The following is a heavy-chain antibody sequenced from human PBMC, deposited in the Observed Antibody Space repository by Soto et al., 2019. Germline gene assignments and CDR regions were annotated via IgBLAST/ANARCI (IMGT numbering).Heavy chain of an antibody. D-gene: IGHD7-27*01. J-gene: IGHJ6*02. Sequence: GGSLRLSCAASGFTFSSYAMSWVRQAPGKGLEWVSAISGSGGSTYYADSVKGRFTISRDNSKNTLYLQMNSLRAEDTAVYYCAKKLGIDCYYYYGMDVWGQGTTVTVSS. V-gene: IGHV3-23*01. CDR1: GFTFSSYA. CDR3: AKKLGIDCYYYYGMDV. CDR2: ISGSGGST.